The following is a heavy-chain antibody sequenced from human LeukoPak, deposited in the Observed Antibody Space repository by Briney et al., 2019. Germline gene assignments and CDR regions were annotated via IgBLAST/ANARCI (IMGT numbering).Heavy chain of an antibody. CDR3: AVPPGITIFGVVRDLAGDAFDI. V-gene: IGHV1-69*13. CDR1: GGTFSSYA. CDR2: IIPIFGTA. Sequence: SVKVSFKASGGTFSSYAISWVRQAPGQGLEWMGGIIPIFGTANYSQTSQGSVTITAEESTSTDFMEQSSLRSEDTAVYYCAVPPGITIFGVVRDLAGDAFDIWGQGTMVTVSS. J-gene: IGHJ3*02. D-gene: IGHD3-3*01.